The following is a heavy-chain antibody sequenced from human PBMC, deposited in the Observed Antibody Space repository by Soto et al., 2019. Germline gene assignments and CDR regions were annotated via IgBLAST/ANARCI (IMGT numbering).Heavy chain of an antibody. V-gene: IGHV3-23*01. CDR2: ISDSGDSR. CDR3: AKGRPWNPGRYGMDV. J-gene: IGHJ6*02. Sequence: PXGSLRLSCAASGVTFSSYTVTWVRQAPGKGLEWVSIISDSGDSRNYADSVKGRFTISRDNSKNTAYLQMNSLRVDDTAVYYCAKGRPWNPGRYGMDVWGQGTTVTVSS. D-gene: IGHD1-1*01. CDR1: GVTFSSYT.